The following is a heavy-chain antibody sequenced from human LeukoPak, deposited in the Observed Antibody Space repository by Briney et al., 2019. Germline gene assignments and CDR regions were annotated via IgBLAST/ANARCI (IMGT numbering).Heavy chain of an antibody. J-gene: IGHJ5*02. CDR1: GGSVSSGSYY. CDR2: IYYSGST. Sequence: SETLSLTCTVSGGSVSSGSYYWGWIRQPPGKGLEWIGYIYYSGSTNYNPSLKSRVTISVDTSKNQFSLKLSSVTAADTAVYYCARVKIMGGSYYLGFDPWGQGTLVTVSS. D-gene: IGHD1-26*01. V-gene: IGHV4-61*01. CDR3: ARVKIMGGSYYLGFDP.